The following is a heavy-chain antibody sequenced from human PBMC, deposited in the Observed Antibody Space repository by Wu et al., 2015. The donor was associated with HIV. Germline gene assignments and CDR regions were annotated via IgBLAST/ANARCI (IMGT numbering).Heavy chain of an antibody. D-gene: IGHD5/OR15-5a*01. CDR2: IIPIFGTA. CDR1: GGTFSSYA. Sequence: QVQLVQSGAEVKKPGSSVKVSCKASGGTFSSYAISWVRQAPGQGLEWMGGIIPIFGTANYAQKLQGRVTMTTDTSTSTAYMELRSLRSDDTAVYYCARLPLRPGDPDLVSYYYYMDVWGKGTTVTVSS. J-gene: IGHJ6*03. CDR3: ARLPLRPGDPDLVSYYYYMDV. V-gene: IGHV1-69*05.